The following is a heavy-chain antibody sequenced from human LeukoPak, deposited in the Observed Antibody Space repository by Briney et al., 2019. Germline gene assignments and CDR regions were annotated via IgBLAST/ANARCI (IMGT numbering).Heavy chain of an antibody. D-gene: IGHD3-3*01. V-gene: IGHV4-59*01. J-gene: IGHJ4*02. CDR3: ARGSGYDFFDY. CDR2: ISYSGST. Sequence: PSETLSLTCTVSGGSISSYYWSWIRQPPGKGLEWIGYISYSGSTNYNPSLKSRVTMSVDTSKNQFSLKLSSVTAADTAVYYCARGSGYDFFDYWGQGTLVIVSS. CDR1: GGSISSYY.